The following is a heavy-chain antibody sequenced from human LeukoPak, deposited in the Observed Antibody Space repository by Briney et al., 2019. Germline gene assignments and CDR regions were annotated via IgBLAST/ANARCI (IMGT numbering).Heavy chain of an antibody. CDR2: FDPEDGET. J-gene: IGHJ4*02. Sequence: GASVTVSCKVSGYTLTELPMHWVRQAPGKGREWMGGFDPEDGETIYAQKFQGRVTITEDTSTDTAYMELSSLRSEDTAVYYCARGRYISRILAGSPPFDYWGQGTLVTVSS. CDR3: ARGRYISRILAGSPPFDY. V-gene: IGHV1-24*01. D-gene: IGHD1-14*01. CDR1: GYTLTELP.